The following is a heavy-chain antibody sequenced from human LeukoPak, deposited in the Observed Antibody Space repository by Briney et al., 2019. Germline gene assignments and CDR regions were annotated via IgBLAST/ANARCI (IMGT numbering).Heavy chain of an antibody. J-gene: IGHJ6*03. CDR2: IYSGGST. Sequence: GGSLRLSCAASGFTVSHYYMTWVRQAPGEGLECVSVIYSGGSTYSADSVKGRFTISRDNSKNTLYLRMNSLRAEDTAVYCCAKGQGWEHSYCYYYMDVWGKGTTVTIS. V-gene: IGHV3-53*05. D-gene: IGHD1-26*01. CDR1: GFTVSHYY. CDR3: AKGQGWEHSYCYYYMDV.